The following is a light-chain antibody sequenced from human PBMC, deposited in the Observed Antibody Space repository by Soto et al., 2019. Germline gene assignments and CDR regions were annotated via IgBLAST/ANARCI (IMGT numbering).Light chain of an antibody. V-gene: IGKV1-39*01. J-gene: IGKJ1*01. Sequence: DIQMTQSPSTLSSSVLERFTITCRASQSITTFLNWYQQKPGKAPNLLIYAASSLQSGVPSRFSGSGSGTDFTLTIRSLQPEDFATYYCQQSYITPWTFGQGTKVDIK. CDR3: QQSYITPWT. CDR1: QSITTF. CDR2: AAS.